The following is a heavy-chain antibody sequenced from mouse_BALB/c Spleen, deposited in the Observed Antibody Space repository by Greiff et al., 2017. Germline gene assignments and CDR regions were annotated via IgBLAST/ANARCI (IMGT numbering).Heavy chain of an antibody. CDR2: IYPGDGDT. V-gene: IGHV1-87*01. J-gene: IGHJ4*01. D-gene: IGHD2-2*01. Sequence: VQLQQSGAELARPGASVKLSCKASGYTFTSYWMQWVKQRPGQGLEWIGAIYPGDGDTRYTQKFKGKATLTADKSSSTAYMQLSSLASEDSAVYYCARGGYNGGYAMDYGGQGTSVSVSS. CDR3: ARGGYNGGYAMDY. CDR1: GYTFTSYW.